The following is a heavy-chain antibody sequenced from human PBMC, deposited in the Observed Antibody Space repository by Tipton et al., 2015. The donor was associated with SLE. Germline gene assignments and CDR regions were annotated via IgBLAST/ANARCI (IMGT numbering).Heavy chain of an antibody. Sequence: TYYNPSLKSRVTISVDTSKNQFSLKVTSVTAADTALYYCARKRNGMGIWGQGTMVTVSS. V-gene: IGHV4-39*07. J-gene: IGHJ3*02. CDR2: T. D-gene: IGHD5-24*01. CDR3: ARKRNGMGI.